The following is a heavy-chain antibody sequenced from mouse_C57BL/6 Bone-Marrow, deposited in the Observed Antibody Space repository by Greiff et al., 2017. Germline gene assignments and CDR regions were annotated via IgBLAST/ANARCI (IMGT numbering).Heavy chain of an antibody. J-gene: IGHJ2*01. Sequence: DVKLVESGGGLVQPGESLKLSCESNEYEFPSHDMSWVRKTPEKRLELVAAINSDGGSTYYPDTMERRFIISRDNTKKTLSLQMSSLRSEDTALYYCASYGSSYEDYFDYWGQGTTLTVSS. CDR2: INSDGGST. CDR1: EYEFPSHD. D-gene: IGHD1-1*01. CDR3: ASYGSSYEDYFDY. V-gene: IGHV5-2*01.